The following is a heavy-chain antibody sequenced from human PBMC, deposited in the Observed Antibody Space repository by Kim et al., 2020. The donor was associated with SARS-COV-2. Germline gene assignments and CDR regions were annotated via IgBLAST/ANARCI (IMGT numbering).Heavy chain of an antibody. Sequence: SETLSLTCTVSGGSISSSSYYWGWIRQPPGKGLEWIGSIYYSGSTYYNPSLKSRVTISVDTSKNQFSLKLSSVTAADTAVYYCARGLSVIPPDPIGYSSDWYFDLWGRGTLVTVSS. V-gene: IGHV4-39*01. CDR1: GGSISSSSYY. J-gene: IGHJ2*01. D-gene: IGHD6-19*01. CDR2: IYYSGST. CDR3: ARGLSVIPPDPIGYSSDWYFDL.